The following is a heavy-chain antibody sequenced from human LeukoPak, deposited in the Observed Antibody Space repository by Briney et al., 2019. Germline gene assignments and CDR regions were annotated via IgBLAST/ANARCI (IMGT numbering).Heavy chain of an antibody. CDR3: ARAPGYGGTSSWFDL. CDR1: GFYFSDYG. Sequence: PGGSLRLSCVASGFYFSDYGMVWVRQVPGRGLEWVSGIQWNGGTIYYADSVKGRFTISRDNAKNSLYLQMDSLRVEDTALYYCARAPGYGGTSSWFDLWGQGTLVTVSS. D-gene: IGHD2-2*03. CDR2: IQWNGGTI. J-gene: IGHJ5*02. V-gene: IGHV3-20*04.